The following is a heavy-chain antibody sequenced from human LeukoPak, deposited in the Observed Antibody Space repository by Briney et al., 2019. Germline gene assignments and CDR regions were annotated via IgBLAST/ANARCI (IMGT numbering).Heavy chain of an antibody. CDR3: AAQGPSWEFDP. V-gene: IGHV1-46*01. J-gene: IGHJ5*02. CDR2: INPSGGST. CDR1: GYTFTSYY. D-gene: IGHD1-26*01. Sequence: ASVKVSCKASGYTFTSYYMHWVRQAPGQGLEWMGIINPSGGSTSYAQKFQGRVTMTRDMSTSTAYMELSSLRSEDTAVYYCAAQGPSWEFDPWGQGTLVTVSS.